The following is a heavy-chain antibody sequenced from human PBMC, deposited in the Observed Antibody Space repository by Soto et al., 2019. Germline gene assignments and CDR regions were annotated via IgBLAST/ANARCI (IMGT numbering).Heavy chain of an antibody. CDR3: ARVSSSWYRDGDPLQH. J-gene: IGHJ1*01. V-gene: IGHV1-8*01. Sequence: QVQLVQSGAEVKKPGASVKVSCKASGYTFTSYDINWVRQATGLGLEWMGWMNPNSGNTGYAHKFQGRVTMTRNTSISTAYMELSSLRSEDTAVYYCARVSSSWYRDGDPLQHWGQGTLVTVSS. CDR1: GYTFTSYD. D-gene: IGHD6-13*01. CDR2: MNPNSGNT.